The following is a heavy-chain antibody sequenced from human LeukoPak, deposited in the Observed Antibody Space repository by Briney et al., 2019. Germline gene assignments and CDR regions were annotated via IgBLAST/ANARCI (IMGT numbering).Heavy chain of an antibody. CDR1: GFTVSSKY. CDR2: IYGSTSA. J-gene: IGHJ4*02. D-gene: IGHD4-17*01. Sequence: GGSLRLSCAASGFTVSSKYINWVRHAPGKGLEWVSLIYGSTSADYADSVKGRLTISRDNSMNTVYLQMNSLRAEDTAIYYCARLNFGDDYWGQGTLVAVSS. V-gene: IGHV3-66*01. CDR3: ARLNFGDDY.